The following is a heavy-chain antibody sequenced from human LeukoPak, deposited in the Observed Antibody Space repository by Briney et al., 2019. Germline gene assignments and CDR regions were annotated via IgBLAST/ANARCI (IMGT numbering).Heavy chain of an antibody. Sequence: GASVKVSCKASGGTFSSYAISWVRQAPGQGLEWMGGIIPIFGTANYAQKFQGRVTMTRDTSTSTVYMELSSLRSEDTAVYYRARQGNSENGLYSSSWYGYWGQGTLVTVSS. J-gene: IGHJ4*02. CDR3: ARQGNSENGLYSSSWYGY. CDR2: IIPIFGTA. V-gene: IGHV1-69*05. D-gene: IGHD6-13*01. CDR1: GGTFSSYA.